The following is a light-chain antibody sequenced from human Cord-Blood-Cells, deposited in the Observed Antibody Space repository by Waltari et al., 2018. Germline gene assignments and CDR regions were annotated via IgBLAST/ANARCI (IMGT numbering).Light chain of an antibody. CDR1: SSDVGRYNL. Sequence: QSALTQPASVSGSPGQSITLSGTGTSSDVGRYNLVSLYQQHPGKAPKLMIYEGSKRPSGVSNRFSGSKSGNTASLTISGLQAEDEADYYCCSYAGSSTFYVFGTGTKVTVL. V-gene: IGLV2-23*01. CDR3: CSYAGSSTFYV. J-gene: IGLJ1*01. CDR2: EGS.